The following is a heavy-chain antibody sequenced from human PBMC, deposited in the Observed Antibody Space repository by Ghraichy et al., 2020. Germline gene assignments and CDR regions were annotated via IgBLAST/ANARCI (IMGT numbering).Heavy chain of an antibody. Sequence: SETLSLTCTVSGGSISSGDYYWSWIRQHPGKGLEWIGNIYYSGSTFYNPSLNSRVTISLDTSKEQFSLKLSSVTAADTAGYYCARGGNDLWSDYYSYYYYYYMDVWGKGTTVTVSS. CDR2: IYYSGST. V-gene: IGHV4-31*03. CDR3: ARGGNDLWSDYYSYYYYYYMDV. CDR1: GGSISSGDYY. D-gene: IGHD3-3*01. J-gene: IGHJ6*03.